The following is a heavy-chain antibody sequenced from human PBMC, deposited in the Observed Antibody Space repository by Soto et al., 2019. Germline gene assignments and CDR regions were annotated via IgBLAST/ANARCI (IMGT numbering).Heavy chain of an antibody. CDR1: GGSISSGGYY. V-gene: IGHV4-31*03. J-gene: IGHJ6*02. Sequence: QVQLQESGPGLVKPSQTLSLTCTVSGGSISSGGYYWSWIRQHPGKGLEWIGYIYYSGSTSYNPSLKSRVTISVDTSKNQFSLKLSSVTAADTAVYYCARSPYDFWSGPSYYYGMNVWGQGTTVTVSS. CDR2: IYYSGST. CDR3: ARSPYDFWSGPSYYYGMNV. D-gene: IGHD3-3*01.